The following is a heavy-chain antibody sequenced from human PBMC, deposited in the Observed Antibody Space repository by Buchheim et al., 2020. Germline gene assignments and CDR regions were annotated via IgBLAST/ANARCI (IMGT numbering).Heavy chain of an antibody. CDR2: IDPRGVCT. V-gene: IGHV1-46*03. Sequence: HVQLVQSGAELKKPGASVKVSCKASGNTVTTDFVHWVRQAPGQGLEWMGRIDPRGVCTIYAQKLQGRVTLTSDISTTTHYMELNSLTSEDMAVYFCTRDNGAWSFDYWGQGTL. J-gene: IGHJ4*02. CDR3: TRDNGAWSFDY. D-gene: IGHD3-3*01. CDR1: GNTVTTDF.